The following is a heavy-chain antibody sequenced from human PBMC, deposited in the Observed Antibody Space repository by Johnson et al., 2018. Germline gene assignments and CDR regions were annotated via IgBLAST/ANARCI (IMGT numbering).Heavy chain of an antibody. Sequence: QVQLQESGPGLVKPSETXSLTCTVSGGSISSYYWSWIRQPPGKGLEWIGYIYYSGSTKYNPSLKSRVTISVDTSKNQFSLKPTSVTAADTAVYYCARDRQDALDIWGQGTMVTVSS. CDR1: GGSISSYY. D-gene: IGHD6-6*01. V-gene: IGHV4-59*01. CDR3: ARDRQDALDI. CDR2: IYYSGST. J-gene: IGHJ3*02.